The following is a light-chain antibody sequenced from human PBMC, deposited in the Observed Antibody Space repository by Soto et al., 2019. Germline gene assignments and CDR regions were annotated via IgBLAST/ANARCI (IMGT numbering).Light chain of an antibody. Sequence: QSALTQPASVSGSPGQSITISCTGTSGNVGSYNLVSWYQHNPGKAPKLLIYEATKRPSGVSNRFSGSKSGNTASLTISGLQAEDEADYYCSSYTTSSTLVFGGGTKLTVL. J-gene: IGLJ2*01. CDR3: SSYTTSSTLV. CDR2: EAT. CDR1: SGNVGSYNL. V-gene: IGLV2-14*02.